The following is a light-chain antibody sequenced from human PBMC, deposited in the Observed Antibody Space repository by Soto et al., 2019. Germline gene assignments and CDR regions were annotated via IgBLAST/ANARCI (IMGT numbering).Light chain of an antibody. CDR3: QHYNNWPRT. V-gene: IGKV3-15*01. J-gene: IGKJ1*01. CDR1: QSVSSN. Sequence: EIVMTQSPATLSVSPGERATLSCRASQSVSSNLAWYQQKPGQAPRLLIYGASTRATDILARFSGSGSGTEFTLTISSLQSEDFAVYYCQHYNNWPRTFGQGTKVEIK. CDR2: GAS.